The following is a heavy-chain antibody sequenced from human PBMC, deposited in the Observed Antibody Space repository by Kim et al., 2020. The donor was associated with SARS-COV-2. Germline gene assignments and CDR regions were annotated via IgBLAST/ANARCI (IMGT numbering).Heavy chain of an antibody. J-gene: IGHJ4*02. D-gene: IGHD5-12*01. CDR3: ARERGYSGYDFVFDY. CDR1: GFTFSSYA. V-gene: IGHV3-30*04. Sequence: GGSLRLSCAASGFTFSSYAMHWVRQAPGKGLEWVAVISYDGSSKYYSDSVKGRSTLSRDNSKKTLYLQMNSLRAEDTAVYYCARERGYSGYDFVFDYWGQETLVTVSS. CDR2: ISYDGSSK.